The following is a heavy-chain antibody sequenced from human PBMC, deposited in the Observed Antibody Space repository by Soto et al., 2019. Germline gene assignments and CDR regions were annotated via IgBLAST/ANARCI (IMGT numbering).Heavy chain of an antibody. Sequence: KPSETLSLTCTVSGGSISSGDYYWSWIRQPPGKGLEWIGYIYYSGSTYYNPSLKSRVTISVDTSKNQFSLKLSSVTAADTAVYYCARFLVGATGFDYWGQGTLVTVSS. J-gene: IGHJ4*02. CDR3: ARFLVGATGFDY. CDR1: GGSISSGDYY. V-gene: IGHV4-30-4*01. D-gene: IGHD1-26*01. CDR2: IYYSGST.